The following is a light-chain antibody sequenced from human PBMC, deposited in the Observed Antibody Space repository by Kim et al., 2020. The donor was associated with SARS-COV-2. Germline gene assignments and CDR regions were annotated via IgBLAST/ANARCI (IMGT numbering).Light chain of an antibody. CDR1: QTISNY. CDR2: LTS. CDR3: QQSYITPLT. Sequence: SASVGDRVTITCRASQTISNYLNWYQQKPGKAPKLLIYLTSSLQSGVPSRFSGSGSGTDFTLTISSLQPEDFAIYYCQQSYITPLTFGGGTKLEIK. J-gene: IGKJ4*01. V-gene: IGKV1-39*01.